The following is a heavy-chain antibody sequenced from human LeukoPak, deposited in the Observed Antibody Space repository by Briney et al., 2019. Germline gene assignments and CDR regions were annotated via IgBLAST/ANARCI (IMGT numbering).Heavy chain of an antibody. CDR3: ARSNQNYYDSSGYRTDAFDI. D-gene: IGHD3-22*01. J-gene: IGHJ3*02. Sequence: SQTLSLTCAVSGGSISSGGYSWSWIRQPPGKGLEWIGYIYHSGSTYYNPSLKSRVTISVDRSKNQFSLKLSSVTAADTAVYYCARSNQNYYDSSGYRTDAFDIWGQGTMVTVSS. CDR1: GGSISSGGYS. CDR2: IYHSGST. V-gene: IGHV4-30-2*01.